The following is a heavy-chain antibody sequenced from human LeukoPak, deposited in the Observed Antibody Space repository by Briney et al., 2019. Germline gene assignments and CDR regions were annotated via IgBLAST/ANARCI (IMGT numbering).Heavy chain of an antibody. CDR2: INPSGGST. CDR1: GYTFTRHH. D-gene: IGHD1-26*01. Sequence: GASVKVSCKTSGYTFTRHHIHWVRQAPGQGLEWMGIINPSGGSTSYAQKFQGRVTMTRDTSTSTVYMELSSLRSEDTAVYYCARDLGARLDPWGQGTLVTVSS. V-gene: IGHV1-46*01. J-gene: IGHJ5*02. CDR3: ARDLGARLDP.